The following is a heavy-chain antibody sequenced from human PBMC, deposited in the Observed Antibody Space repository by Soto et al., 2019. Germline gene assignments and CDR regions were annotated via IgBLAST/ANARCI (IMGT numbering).Heavy chain of an antibody. V-gene: IGHV3-48*02. CDR2: ISSSSTTI. D-gene: IGHD3-10*01. CDR3: VRDAGSWGY. J-gene: IGHJ4*02. Sequence: EVQLVESGGGLVQPGGSLRLSCVGSGFTFSSYSMDWVRQAPGKGLEWISYISSSSTTIHYADSVKGRFTISRDNAKNLLSLQMNSLRDEDTGIYYCVRDAGSWGYWGQGTLVTVSS. CDR1: GFTFSSYS.